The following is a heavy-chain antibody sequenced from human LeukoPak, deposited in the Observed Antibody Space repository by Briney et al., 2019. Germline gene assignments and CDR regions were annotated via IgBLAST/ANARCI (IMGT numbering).Heavy chain of an antibody. V-gene: IGHV3-30*02. CDR1: GFTFSSYG. J-gene: IGHJ3*02. D-gene: IGHD1-26*01. CDR3: AKIRVGSGSYSDAFDI. Sequence: PGGSLRLSCAASGFTFSSYGMHWVRQAPGKGLEWVAFIRYDGSNKYYADSVKGRFTISRDNSKNTLYLQMNSLRAEDTAVYYCAKIRVGSGSYSDAFDIWGQGTMVTVSS. CDR2: IRYDGSNK.